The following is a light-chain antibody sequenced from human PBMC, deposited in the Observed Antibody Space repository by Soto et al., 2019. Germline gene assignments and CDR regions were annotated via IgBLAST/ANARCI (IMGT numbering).Light chain of an antibody. J-gene: IGKJ3*01. Sequence: LSASVGDRVTITCRASQSIKNWLAWYQQKPGEAPKLLTYKASTLESGVPSKFSGSGSGTEFTLTISCLQPDDVATYYCQQYNSYSQFTFGPGTKVDIK. CDR2: KAS. V-gene: IGKV1-5*03. CDR3: QQYNSYSQFT. CDR1: QSIKNW.